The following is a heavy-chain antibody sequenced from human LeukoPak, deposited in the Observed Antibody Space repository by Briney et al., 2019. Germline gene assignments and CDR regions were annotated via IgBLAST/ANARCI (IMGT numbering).Heavy chain of an antibody. CDR1: AYTFTAYY. Sequence: GASVKVSCRASAYTFTAYYMHWVRQAPGQGLEWMGWINPISGGTKYAQNFQGRVTMTRDTSTSTVYMDVSSLRSEDTAVYYCARGSPGGHIVVVTAIHFDYWGQGTLVTVSS. CDR2: INPISGGT. D-gene: IGHD2-21*02. V-gene: IGHV1-2*02. CDR3: ARGSPGGHIVVVTAIHFDY. J-gene: IGHJ4*02.